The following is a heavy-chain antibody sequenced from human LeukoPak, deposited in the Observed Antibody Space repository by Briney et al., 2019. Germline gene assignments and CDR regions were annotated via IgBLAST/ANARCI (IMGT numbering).Heavy chain of an antibody. Sequence: PGGSLRLSYAASGFTFSSYSMNWVRQAPGKGLEWVSYISSSSSTIYYADSVKGRFTISRDNAKNSLYLQMNSLRAEDTAVYYCARDQRVGRAAAASSWGIDPWGQGTLVTVSS. V-gene: IGHV3-48*01. D-gene: IGHD6-13*01. CDR2: ISSSSSTI. J-gene: IGHJ5*02. CDR3: ARDQRVGRAAAASSWGIDP. CDR1: GFTFSSYS.